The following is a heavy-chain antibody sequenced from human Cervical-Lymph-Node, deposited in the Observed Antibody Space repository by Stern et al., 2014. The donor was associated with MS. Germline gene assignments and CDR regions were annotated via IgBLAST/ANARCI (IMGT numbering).Heavy chain of an antibody. J-gene: IGHJ6*02. CDR1: GGTFSSYA. V-gene: IGHV1-69*12. Sequence: QDQLVQSGAEVKKPGSSVKVSCKASGGTFSSYAISWVRQAPGQGLEWMGGIIPIFGTANYAQKFQGRVTITADESTSTAYMELSSLRSEDTAVYYCARDCSSTSCYRDYYYYGMDVWGQGTTVTVSS. CDR2: IIPIFGTA. D-gene: IGHD2-2*01. CDR3: ARDCSSTSCYRDYYYYGMDV.